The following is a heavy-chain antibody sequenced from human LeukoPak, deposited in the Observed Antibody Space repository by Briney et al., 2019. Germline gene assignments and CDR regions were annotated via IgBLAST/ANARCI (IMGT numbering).Heavy chain of an antibody. V-gene: IGHV4-59*01. Sequence: SETLSLTCTVSGGSISSYYWNWIRQPPGKGLEWIGYIYYSGSTNYNPSLKSRVTISVDTSKNQFSLKLSSVTAADTAVYYCASAPRGYYYGMDVWGQGTTVTVSS. CDR1: GGSISSYY. CDR3: ASAPRGYYYGMDV. J-gene: IGHJ6*02. CDR2: IYYSGST.